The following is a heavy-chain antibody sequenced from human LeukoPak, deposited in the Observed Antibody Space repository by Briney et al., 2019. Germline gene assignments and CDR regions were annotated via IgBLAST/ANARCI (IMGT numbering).Heavy chain of an antibody. J-gene: IGHJ2*01. V-gene: IGHV2-5*02. CDR1: GFSLNNNGMG. CDR2: IYWDDDR. CDR3: AHRLHIDNYEDCYFDI. Sequence: SGPTLVNPTQTVTLTCTFSGFSLNNNGMGVGWIRQPTGKALEWLAIIYWDDDRRYNPSLRSRLTITKDTSKNQVALKMTNMDPVDTATYYCAHRLHIDNYEDCYFDIWGRGTLLTVSS. D-gene: IGHD2-21*01.